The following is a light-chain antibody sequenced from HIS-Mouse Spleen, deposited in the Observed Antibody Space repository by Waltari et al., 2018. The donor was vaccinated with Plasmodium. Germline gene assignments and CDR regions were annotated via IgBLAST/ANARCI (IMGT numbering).Light chain of an antibody. V-gene: IGLV3-1*01. Sequence: SYELTQPPSVSVSPGQTASITCSGDKLGAKYACWYQQKPGQSPVLVIYQDSKRPSGMPERFSGSNSGNTATLTISGTQAIDEADYYCQAWDSSTVVFGGGTKLTVL. CDR3: QAWDSSTVV. CDR1: KLGAKY. CDR2: QDS. J-gene: IGLJ2*01.